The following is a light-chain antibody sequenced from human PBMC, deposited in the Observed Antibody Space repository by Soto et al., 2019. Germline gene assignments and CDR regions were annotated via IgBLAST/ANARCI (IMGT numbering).Light chain of an antibody. CDR3: QQSNITPYT. V-gene: IGKV1-39*01. Sequence: DIQMTQSPSSLSASVGGRVTITCRASQSINTYLNWYQQKPGKAPKLLIYAASSLQSGVPSRFSGSGSGTAFTLTISSLQPEDFATYFCQQSNITPYTFGQGTKLEIK. J-gene: IGKJ2*01. CDR2: AAS. CDR1: QSINTY.